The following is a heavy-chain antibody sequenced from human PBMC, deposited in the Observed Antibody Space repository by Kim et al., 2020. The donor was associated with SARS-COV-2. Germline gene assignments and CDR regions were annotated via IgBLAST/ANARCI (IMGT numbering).Heavy chain of an antibody. Sequence: ASVKVSCKASGYTFTSYDINWVRQATGQGLEWMGWMNPNSGNTGYAQKFQGRVTMTRNTSISTAYMELSSLRSEDTAVYYCARGFDWEYSSSWSPRHYGMDVWGQGTTVTVSS. J-gene: IGHJ6*02. D-gene: IGHD6-13*01. CDR1: GYTFTSYD. CDR2: MNPNSGNT. CDR3: ARGFDWEYSSSWSPRHYGMDV. V-gene: IGHV1-8*01.